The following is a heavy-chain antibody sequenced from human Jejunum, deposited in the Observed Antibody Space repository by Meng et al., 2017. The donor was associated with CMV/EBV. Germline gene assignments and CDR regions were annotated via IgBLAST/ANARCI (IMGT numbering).Heavy chain of an antibody. CDR1: GYTFSNYE. CDR2: IKTDGTRT. J-gene: IGHJ5*02. Sequence: GYTFSNYEMHWVRQAPGKGPVWVSRIKTDGTRTSYADSVRGRFTTSRDNAKNTLYLEMNSLRVEDTAVYYCVRDADTAMVTNNWFDPWGQGTLVTVSS. CDR3: VRDADTAMVTNNWFDP. D-gene: IGHD5-18*01. V-gene: IGHV3-74*01.